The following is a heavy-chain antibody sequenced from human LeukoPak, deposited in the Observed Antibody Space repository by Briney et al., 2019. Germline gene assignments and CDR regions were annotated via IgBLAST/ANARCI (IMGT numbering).Heavy chain of an antibody. CDR3: AKDSTSGVVVVAATFYY. J-gene: IGHJ4*02. V-gene: IGHV3-30*02. D-gene: IGHD2-15*01. CDR2: IRYDGTNK. CDR1: GFTFSTSG. Sequence: GGSLRLSCVASGFTFSTSGMHWVRQAPGKGLEWVAFIRYDGTNKYYADSVKGRFTISRDNYKKTLYLQMNSLRAEDTAVYYCAKDSTSGVVVVAATFYYWGQGTLVTVSS.